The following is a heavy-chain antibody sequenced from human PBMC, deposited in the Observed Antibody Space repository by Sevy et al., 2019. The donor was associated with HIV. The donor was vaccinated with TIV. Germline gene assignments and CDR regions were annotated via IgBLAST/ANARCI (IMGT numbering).Heavy chain of an antibody. V-gene: IGHV3-30-3*01. CDR2: ISYDGSNK. J-gene: IGHJ4*02. Sequence: GGSLRLSCAASGFTFSSYAMHWVRQAPGKGLEWVAVISYDGSNKYYADSAKGRFTISRDNSKNTLYLQMNSLRAEDTAVYYCARDRDYYDSSGPDYWGQGTLVTVSS. CDR1: GFTFSSYA. D-gene: IGHD3-22*01. CDR3: ARDRDYYDSSGPDY.